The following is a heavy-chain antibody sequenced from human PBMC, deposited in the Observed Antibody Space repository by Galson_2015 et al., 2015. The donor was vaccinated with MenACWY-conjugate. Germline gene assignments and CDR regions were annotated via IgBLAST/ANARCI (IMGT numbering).Heavy chain of an antibody. D-gene: IGHD4-11*01. CDR1: GFSLTTYA. Sequence: SLRLSCAASGFSLTTYAMGWVRQVPGKGPEWVSGISGGGGGSTYYADFVKGRFAISNDNSKTTLFLQINTQSDEDTAVYYCAKEAAVIGAPRCDNWGQRTLVTVSS. CDR3: AKEAAVIGAPRCDN. J-gene: IGHJ4*02. V-gene: IGHV3-23*01. CDR2: ISGGGGGST.